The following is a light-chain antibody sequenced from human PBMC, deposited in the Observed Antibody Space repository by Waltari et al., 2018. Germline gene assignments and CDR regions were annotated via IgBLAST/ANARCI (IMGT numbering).Light chain of an antibody. V-gene: IGLV4-69*01. Sequence: QLVLTQSPSASASLGASVKLTCTLSSGHSSNVIAWLQQQPEKGPRYWMKGNSDGSHSKGDEIPDRFSGSTSGAERYLTISSVQPEDEADYYCQTGGHGTWVFGGGTKLTVL. J-gene: IGLJ3*02. CDR1: SGHSSNV. CDR3: QTGGHGTWV. CDR2: GNSDGSH.